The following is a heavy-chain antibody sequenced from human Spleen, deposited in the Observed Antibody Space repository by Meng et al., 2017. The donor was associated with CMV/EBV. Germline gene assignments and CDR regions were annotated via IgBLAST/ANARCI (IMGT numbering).Heavy chain of an antibody. V-gene: IGHV1-2*02. D-gene: IGHD7-27*01. CDR2: INPDSGGT. CDR3: ARDNNWGPDY. J-gene: IGHJ4*02. Sequence: ASVKVSCKASRYIFTGYYVHWLRQAPGQGPEWMGWINPDSGGTNYAQKFQGRVTMSRDTSISTAYMELSRLRSADTAVYYCARDNNWGPDYWGQGTLVTVSS. CDR1: RYIFTGYY.